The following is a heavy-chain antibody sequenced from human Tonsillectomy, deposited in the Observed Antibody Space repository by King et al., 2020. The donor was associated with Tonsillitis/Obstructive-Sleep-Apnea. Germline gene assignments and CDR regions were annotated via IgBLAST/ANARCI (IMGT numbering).Heavy chain of an antibody. V-gene: IGHV3-20*04. CDR2: INWNGGCT. D-gene: IGHD5-24*01. J-gene: IGHJ4*02. Sequence: VQLVESGGGVVRPGGSLRLSCAASGFTFEDSGMSWVRQAPGNGLEWVSGINWNGGCTGFADSVKGRFTISRDNAKNSLYLQMNSLRAEDTALYYCVRALRGDGRDYWGQGTLVTVSS. CDR3: VRALRGDGRDY. CDR1: GFTFEDSG.